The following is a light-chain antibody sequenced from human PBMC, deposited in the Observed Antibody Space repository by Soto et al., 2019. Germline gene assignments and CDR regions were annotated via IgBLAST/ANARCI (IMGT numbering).Light chain of an antibody. CDR1: QSISSW. Sequence: DIPMTQSPSTLSASVGDRVTITCRARQSISSWLAWYQQKPGKAPKLLIYDDSSLESGVPSRFSGSGSGTEFTLTISSLQPDDCATYYCQQYNSYSTFGQGTKVEIK. J-gene: IGKJ1*01. V-gene: IGKV1-5*01. CDR3: QQYNSYST. CDR2: DDS.